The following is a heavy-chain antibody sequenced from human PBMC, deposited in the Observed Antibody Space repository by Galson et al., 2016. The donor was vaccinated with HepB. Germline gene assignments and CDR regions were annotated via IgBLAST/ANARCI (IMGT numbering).Heavy chain of an antibody. D-gene: IGHD3-22*01. CDR3: ARDRYYNSGGYYMYYFDY. J-gene: IGHJ4*02. CDR2: IWYDGSNK. CDR1: GFSFSGYG. Sequence: SLRLSCAASGFSFSGYGMHWVRQASGKGLEWVALIWYDGSNKYYADSVKGRFTVSRDDSKNTVYLQLNSLRAEDTAVYYCARDRYYNSGGYYMYYFDYWGQGTLVTVS. V-gene: IGHV3-33*01.